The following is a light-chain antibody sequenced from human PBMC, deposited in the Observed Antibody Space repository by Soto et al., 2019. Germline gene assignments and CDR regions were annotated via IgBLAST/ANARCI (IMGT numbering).Light chain of an antibody. CDR3: QKYESTPPT. V-gene: IGKV4-1*01. CDR2: WAS. Sequence: DIVMTQSPDSLAVSLGERATINCKSSQSVLYSSNNKNYLAWYQQRPGQPPKLLIYWASTRESGVHDRFSGSGSVTDFALIITSLQAEDVAVYYCQKYESTPPTFGQGTKLEIK. J-gene: IGKJ2*01. CDR1: QSVLYSSNNKNY.